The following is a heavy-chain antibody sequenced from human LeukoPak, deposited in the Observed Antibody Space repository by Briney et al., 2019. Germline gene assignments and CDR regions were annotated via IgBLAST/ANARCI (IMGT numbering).Heavy chain of an antibody. Sequence: GGSLRLSCAASGFTFSSYSMNWVRQAPGKGLEWVSSISSSSSYINYADSVKGRFTISRDNAKNSLYLQMDSLRAEDTAVYYFASLYIVAIHWGQGTMVTVSS. CDR3: ASLYIVAIH. CDR1: GFTFSSYS. J-gene: IGHJ4*02. CDR2: ISSSSSYI. D-gene: IGHD5-12*01. V-gene: IGHV3-21*01.